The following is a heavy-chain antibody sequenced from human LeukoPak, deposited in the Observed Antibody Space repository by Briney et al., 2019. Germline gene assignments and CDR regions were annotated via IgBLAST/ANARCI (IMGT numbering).Heavy chain of an antibody. J-gene: IGHJ5*02. CDR3: ARDNSPGWFGP. V-gene: IGHV3-74*01. CDR1: GFFFSSRW. D-gene: IGHD4-11*01. Sequence: PGGSLRVSCAASGFFFSSRWMHWVRRGPGKGLEWVSRIKMDGSSIDYADSVRGRFTVSRDNAKNTLYLEMNSLRVEDTAVYYCARDNSPGWFGPWGQGALVTVSS. CDR2: IKMDGSSI.